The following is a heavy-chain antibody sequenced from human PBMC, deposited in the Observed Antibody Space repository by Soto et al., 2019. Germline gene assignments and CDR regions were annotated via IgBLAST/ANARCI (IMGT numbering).Heavy chain of an antibody. J-gene: IGHJ5*02. CDR3: AQDTFSGFDPWFDP. D-gene: IGHD5-12*01. Sequence: GGPLRLSCATSAFTFINYAMSWVRQAPGKGLEWVSAISGSGDRRFYADSVKGRFTVSRDNSKNTLYLQLNSLRAEDTALYYCAQDTFSGFDPWFDPWGQGTLVTVSS. V-gene: IGHV3-23*01. CDR1: AFTFINYA. CDR2: ISGSGDRR.